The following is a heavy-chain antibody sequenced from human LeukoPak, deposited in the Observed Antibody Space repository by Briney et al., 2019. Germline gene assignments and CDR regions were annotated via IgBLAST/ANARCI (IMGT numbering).Heavy chain of an antibody. D-gene: IGHD2-2*01. V-gene: IGHV5-51*01. CDR2: IYPGDSDT. J-gene: IGHJ4*02. CDR1: GYSLTKYW. CDR3: ARHLSDITSSPNY. Sequence: GESLKISCQVSGYSLTKYWIGWVRQMPGKGLEWMAIIYPGDSDTRYSPSFQGQVTTSADKSISTAYLQWSSLRASDTAMYYCARHLSDITSSPNYWGPGTLVTVSS.